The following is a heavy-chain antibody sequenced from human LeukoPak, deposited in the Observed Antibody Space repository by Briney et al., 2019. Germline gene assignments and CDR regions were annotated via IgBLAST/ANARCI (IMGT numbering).Heavy chain of an antibody. V-gene: IGHV4-34*01. D-gene: IGHD3-10*01. CDR3: ARVGPTMVRGVPSYDY. J-gene: IGHJ4*02. CDR2: INHSGST. CDR1: GGSFSGYY. Sequence: SETLSLTCAVYGGSFSGYYWSWIRQPPGKGLEWVGEINHSGSTNYNPSLKRGVTISVATSKNQFSLKLRSVTAPATAVYYCARVGPTMVRGVPSYDYWGQGTLVTVSS.